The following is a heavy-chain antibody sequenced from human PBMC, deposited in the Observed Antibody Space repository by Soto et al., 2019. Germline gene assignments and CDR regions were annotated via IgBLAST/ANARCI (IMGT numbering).Heavy chain of an antibody. V-gene: IGHV3-23*01. CDR1: GFTFNDFA. Sequence: PGESLKISCAASGFTFNDFAINWVRQTPGKGLEWVSVISATGDTIYNADSVKGRFTISRDNSKNTLYLQMNSLRAEDTAVYYCAKTSSWYEAFDIWGQGTMVTVSS. CDR3: AKTSSWYEAFDI. J-gene: IGHJ3*02. D-gene: IGHD6-13*01. CDR2: ISATGDTI.